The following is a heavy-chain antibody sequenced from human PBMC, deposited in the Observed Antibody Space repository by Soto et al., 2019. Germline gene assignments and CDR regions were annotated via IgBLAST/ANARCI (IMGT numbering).Heavy chain of an antibody. D-gene: IGHD6-6*01. CDR1: GFTFSSYW. V-gene: IGHV3-74*01. CDR2: INSDGSST. J-gene: IGHJ6*02. CDR3: ARDQLAAPYYYYGMDV. Sequence: LRLSCAASGFTFSSYWMHWVRQAPGKGLVWVSRINSDGSSTSYADSVKGRFTISRDNAKNTLYLQMNSLRAEDTAVYYCARDQLAAPYYYYGMDVRGQRTTVTVSS.